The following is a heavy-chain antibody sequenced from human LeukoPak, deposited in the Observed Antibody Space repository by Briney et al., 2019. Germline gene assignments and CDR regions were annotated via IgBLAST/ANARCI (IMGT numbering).Heavy chain of an antibody. Sequence: PSETLSLTCTVSGGSISSYYWSWIRQPAGKGLEWIGRIYTSGSTNYNPSLKSRVTMSVDTSKNQFSLKLSSVTAADTAVYYCAGRYCSSTGCPFDYWGQGTLVTVSS. J-gene: IGHJ4*02. CDR1: GGSISSYY. D-gene: IGHD2-2*01. CDR2: IYTSGST. V-gene: IGHV4-4*07. CDR3: AGRYCSSTGCPFDY.